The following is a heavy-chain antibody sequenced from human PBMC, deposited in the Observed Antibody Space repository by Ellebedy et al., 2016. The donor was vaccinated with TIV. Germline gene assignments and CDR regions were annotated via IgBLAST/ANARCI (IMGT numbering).Heavy chain of an antibody. D-gene: IGHD6-19*01. J-gene: IGHJ4*02. CDR1: GFTFSSYA. CDR2: IIGSGDET. CDR3: AKDRRGTIAVAGDY. Sequence: GESLKISCAASGFTFSSYAMTWVRQAPGKGLEWVSSIIGSGDETHYSDSVKGRFSISRDNSRQTVYLQMNSLRAEDTAVYYCAKDRRGTIAVAGDYWGQGTLVTVSS. V-gene: IGHV3-23*01.